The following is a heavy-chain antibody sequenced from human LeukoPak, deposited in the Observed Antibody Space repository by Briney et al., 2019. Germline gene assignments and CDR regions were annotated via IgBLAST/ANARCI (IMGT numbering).Heavy chain of an antibody. J-gene: IGHJ4*02. Sequence: VSAKVSCKASGYTFTGYYMHWVRQAPGQGLEWMGWINPNSGGTSYAQKFQGRVTMTRDTSVTTAYMELSRLRSDDTAVYYCARYSGYDEPFEYWGQGTLVTVSS. D-gene: IGHD5-12*01. CDR3: ARYSGYDEPFEY. V-gene: IGHV1-2*02. CDR2: INPNSGGT. CDR1: GYTFTGYY.